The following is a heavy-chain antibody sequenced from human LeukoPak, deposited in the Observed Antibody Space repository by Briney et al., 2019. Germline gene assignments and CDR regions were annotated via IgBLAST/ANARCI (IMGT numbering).Heavy chain of an antibody. CDR3: AKDSNSVIMWFEN. Sequence: GGSLRLSCAASGFTFSNYTMSWVRQAPGKGLEWVSGVSVSGAHYADSVKGRFTVSRDSSKETLYLQLNSLRPEDTAVYYCAKDSNSVIMWFENWGQGTLVTVSS. J-gene: IGHJ4*02. CDR2: VSVSGA. D-gene: IGHD3-10*01. CDR1: GFTFSNYT. V-gene: IGHV3-23*01.